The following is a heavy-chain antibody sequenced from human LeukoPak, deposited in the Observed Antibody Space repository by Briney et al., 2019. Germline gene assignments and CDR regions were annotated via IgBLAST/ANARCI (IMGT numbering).Heavy chain of an antibody. J-gene: IGHJ4*02. V-gene: IGHV3-7*01. CDR1: GFNFRTSW. CDR2: IKYDGTVK. Sequence: GGSLRLSCTASGFNFRTSWMSWVRQSPGKGLEFLANIKYDGTVKNYVDSVKGRFTIPRDNPKNSLYLQMDSLRAEDTAVYYCARDPDSSSFDYWGQGALVTVSS. D-gene: IGHD6-13*01. CDR3: ARDPDSSSFDY.